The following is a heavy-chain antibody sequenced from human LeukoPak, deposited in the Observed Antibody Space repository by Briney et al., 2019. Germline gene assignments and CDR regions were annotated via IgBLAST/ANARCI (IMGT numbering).Heavy chain of an antibody. CDR1: GGSISSYY. J-gene: IGHJ4*02. Sequence: PSETLSLTCTVSGGSISSYYWSWIRQPAGKGLEWIGRIYTSGRTNYNPSLKSRVTMSVDTSKNQFSLKLSSVTAADTAVYYCARQIAVAGKAVFDFWGQGTLVTVSS. D-gene: IGHD6-19*01. CDR2: IYTSGRT. CDR3: ARQIAVAGKAVFDF. V-gene: IGHV4-4*07.